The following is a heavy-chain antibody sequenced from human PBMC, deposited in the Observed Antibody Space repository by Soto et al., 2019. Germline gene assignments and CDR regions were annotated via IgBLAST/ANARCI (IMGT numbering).Heavy chain of an antibody. V-gene: IGHV4-59*08. J-gene: IGHJ6*02. CDR2: IYYSGST. Sequence: PSETLSLTCTVSGGSISSYYWSWIRQPPGKGLEWIGYIYYSGSTNYNPSLKSRVTISVDTSKNQFSLKLSSVTAADTAVYYCARLYGSLGYYYYGMDVWGQGTTVTVSS. D-gene: IGHD1-26*01. CDR3: ARLYGSLGYYYYGMDV. CDR1: GGSISSYY.